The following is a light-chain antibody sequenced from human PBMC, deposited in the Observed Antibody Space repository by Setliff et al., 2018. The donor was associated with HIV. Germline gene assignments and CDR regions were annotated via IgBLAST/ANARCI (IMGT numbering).Light chain of an antibody. Sequence: SYELTQPPSVSVSPGQTATITCPGDALSNEYAYWYQQKPGQAPVLVIYKDIERPSGIPERVSGSKSGTTVTLTISGVQAEDEAEYYCQSADSSGTYVFGTGTKVTVL. V-gene: IGLV3-25*03. CDR2: KDI. CDR3: QSADSSGTYV. J-gene: IGLJ1*01. CDR1: ALSNEY.